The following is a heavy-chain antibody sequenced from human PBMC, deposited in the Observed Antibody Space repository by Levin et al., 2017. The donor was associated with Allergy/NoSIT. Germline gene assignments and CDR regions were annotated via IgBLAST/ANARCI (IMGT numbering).Heavy chain of an antibody. D-gene: IGHD6-19*01. V-gene: IGHV4-34*01. CDR3: ASLSIAVASSGTDFDP. CDR2: INHSGST. CDR1: GGSFSGYY. J-gene: IGHJ5*02. Sequence: SETLSLTCAVYGGSFSGYYWSWIRQPPGKGLEWIGEINHSGSTNYNPSLKSRVTISVDTSKNQFSLKLSSVIAADTAVYYCASLSIAVASSGTDFDPWGQGTLVTVSS.